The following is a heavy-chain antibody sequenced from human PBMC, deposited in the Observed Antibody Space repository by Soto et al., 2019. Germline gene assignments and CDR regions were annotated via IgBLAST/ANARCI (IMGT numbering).Heavy chain of an antibody. CDR1: GYTFTSYG. D-gene: IGHD3-10*01. CDR3: ARDLSSLIPPYYGSGSCPDY. Sequence: GASVKVSCKASGYTFTSYGISWVRQAPGQGLEWMGWISAYNGNTNYAQKLQGRVTMTTDTSTSTAYMELRSLRSDDTAVYYCARDLSSLIPPYYGSGSCPDYWGQGTLVTVSS. J-gene: IGHJ4*02. V-gene: IGHV1-18*01. CDR2: ISAYNGNT.